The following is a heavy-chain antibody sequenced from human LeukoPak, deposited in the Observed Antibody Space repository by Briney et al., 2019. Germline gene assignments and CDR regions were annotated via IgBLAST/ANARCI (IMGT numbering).Heavy chain of an antibody. CDR1: GFRFGNYG. CDR2: IWYDGSDK. CDR3: ARGPRGTSGWYFDY. V-gene: IGHV3-33*01. D-gene: IGHD6-19*01. Sequence: GRSLRLSCAASGFRFGNYGMHWVRQAPGKGLEWVAIIWYDGSDKYYSDSVKGRFTISRDNSKNTLYLQMNSPRAEDTAVYFCARGPRGTSGWYFDYWGQGTLVTVSS. J-gene: IGHJ4*02.